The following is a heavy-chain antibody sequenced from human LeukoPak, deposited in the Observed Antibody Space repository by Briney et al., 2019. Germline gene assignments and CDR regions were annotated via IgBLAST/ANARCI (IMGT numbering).Heavy chain of an antibody. Sequence: PGGSLRLSCAASGFTFSAYGMHWVRRAPGKGLEWVAFIWFDGSNKYYADSVKGRFTISRDNSKNTLYLQMNSLRLEDTAVFYCAKECGGGCSDDYWGQGTVVTVSS. V-gene: IGHV3-30*02. J-gene: IGHJ4*02. CDR1: GFTFSAYG. CDR2: IWFDGSNK. CDR3: AKECGGGCSDDY. D-gene: IGHD2-21*02.